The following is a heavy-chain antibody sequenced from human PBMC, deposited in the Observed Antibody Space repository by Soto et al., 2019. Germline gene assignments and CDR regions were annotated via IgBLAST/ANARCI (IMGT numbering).Heavy chain of an antibody. CDR3: ARGGGSYYSNPPFFDY. CDR2: ISFSGSTI. J-gene: IGHJ4*02. V-gene: IGHV3-48*03. D-gene: IGHD1-26*01. CDR1: GFSFSDYE. Sequence: GGSLRLSCAASGFSFSDYEMNWVRQAPGKGLEWIAHISFSGSTIYYADSVKGRFSISRDNSKNFLYLQMNSLRAEDTAVYYCARGGGSYYSNPPFFDYWGQGTLVTVSS.